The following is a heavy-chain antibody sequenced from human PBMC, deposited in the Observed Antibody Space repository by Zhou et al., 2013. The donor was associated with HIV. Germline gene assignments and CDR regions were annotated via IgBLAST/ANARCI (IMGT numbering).Heavy chain of an antibody. Sequence: QVQLVQSGAEVKKPGSSVRVSCKASGGTFSNYAISWVRQAPGQGLEWMGRIVPILGVPVYSQKFQDRVTITADKSTSTAYMDLSSLISEDTAVYYCASSPTPSTGSTSRDEFDIWGQGTMVTVSS. D-gene: IGHD3-16*01. CDR2: IVPILGVP. CDR1: GGTFSNYA. J-gene: IGHJ3*02. CDR3: ASSPTPSTGSTSRDEFDI. V-gene: IGHV1-69*04.